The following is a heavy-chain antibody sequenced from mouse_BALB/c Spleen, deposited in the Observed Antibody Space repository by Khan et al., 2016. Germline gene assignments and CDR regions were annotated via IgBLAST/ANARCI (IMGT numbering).Heavy chain of an antibody. V-gene: IGHV3-5*02. CDR2: IYYSGTI. CDR3: ARVYDVYRYYAMDY. CDR1: GISITTGNYR. D-gene: IGHD2-3*01. Sequence: EVQLQESGPGLVKPSQTVSLTCTVTGISITTGNYRWSWIRQFPGNKLEWIGYIYYSGTITYNPSLTSRTTITRDTSKNQFFLEMNSLTAEDTATCYCARVYDVYRYYAMDYWGQGTSVTVSS. J-gene: IGHJ4*01.